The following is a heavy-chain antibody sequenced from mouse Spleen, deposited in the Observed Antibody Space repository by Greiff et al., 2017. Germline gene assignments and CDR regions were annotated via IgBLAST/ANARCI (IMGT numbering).Heavy chain of an antibody. CDR2: INPYNGDT. CDR1: GYSFTGYF. Sequence: EVQLQESGPELVKPGDSVKISCKASGYSFTGYFMNWVMQSHGKSLEWIGRINPYNGDTFYNQKFKGKATLTVDKSSSTAHMELRSLTSEDSAVYYCAREGYDGYFPFAYWGQGTLVTVSA. CDR3: AREGYDGYFPFAY. J-gene: IGHJ3*01. D-gene: IGHD2-3*01. V-gene: IGHV1-20*01.